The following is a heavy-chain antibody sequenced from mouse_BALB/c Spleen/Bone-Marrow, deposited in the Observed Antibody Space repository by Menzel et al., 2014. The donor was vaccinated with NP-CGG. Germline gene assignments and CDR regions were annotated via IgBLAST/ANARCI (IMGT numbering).Heavy chain of an antibody. J-gene: IGHJ1*01. CDR3: ARSLYGYDWYFDV. Sequence: VQLQQSGPELVKPGASEKMSCKASGYTFTSYVMHWVKQKPGQGLEWIGNINPNNDGTKYNEKFKGKATLTSDKSSSTAYMELSSLTSEDSAVYYCARSLYGYDWYFDVWGAGTTVTVSS. CDR2: INPNNDGT. CDR1: GYTFTSYV. D-gene: IGHD2-2*01. V-gene: IGHV1-14*01.